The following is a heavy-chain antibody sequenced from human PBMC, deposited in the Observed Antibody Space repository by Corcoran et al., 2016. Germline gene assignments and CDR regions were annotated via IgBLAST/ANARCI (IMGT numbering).Heavy chain of an antibody. Sequence: QEQLVAAGGGVVQPGGSLRLSCVASGFTFSYYGMHWVRQAPGKGLEWVAIIWNDGSHKDHADSVKGRFTISRDNYKNTLYRQMNSLIVEDTAVYYCASLRHSNFMGGLDVCGQGITITVSS. CDR1: GFTFSYYG. CDR2: IWNDGSHK. V-gene: IGHV3-33*03. D-gene: IGHD4-4*01. J-gene: IGHJ6*02. CDR3: ASLRHSNFMGGLDV.